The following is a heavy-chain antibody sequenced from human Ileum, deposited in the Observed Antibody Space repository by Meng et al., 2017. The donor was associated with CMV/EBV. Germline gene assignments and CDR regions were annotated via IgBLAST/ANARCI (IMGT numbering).Heavy chain of an antibody. CDR1: GGSISSSSYY. V-gene: IGHV4-39*06. CDR2: IYYSGST. CDR3: SRSLRSSGYKNYYYYGMDV. D-gene: IGHD3-22*01. J-gene: IGHJ6*04. Sequence: SETLSLTCTVSGGSISSSSYYWGWIRQPPGKGMEWIGSIYYSGSTYYNPSLKSRVTISVDTSKNQFPLKLNSVTAADAAVYYCSRSLRSSGYKNYYYYGMDVWGEGTTVTVSS.